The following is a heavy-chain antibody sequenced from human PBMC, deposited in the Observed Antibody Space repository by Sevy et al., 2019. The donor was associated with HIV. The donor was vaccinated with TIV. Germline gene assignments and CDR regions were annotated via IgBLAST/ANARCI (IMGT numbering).Heavy chain of an antibody. V-gene: IGHV4-39*01. J-gene: IGHJ4*02. CDR1: GGSISSSSYY. D-gene: IGHD3-22*01. CDR2: IYYSGST. CDR3: ARHRGGSPYYYDSSGYWDYFDY. Sequence: SEILSLTCTVSGGSISSSSYYWGWIRQRPGKGLEWIGSIYYSGSTYYNPSLKSRVTISVDTSKNQFSLKLSSVTAADTAVYYCARHRGGSPYYYDSSGYWDYFDYWGQGTLVTVSS.